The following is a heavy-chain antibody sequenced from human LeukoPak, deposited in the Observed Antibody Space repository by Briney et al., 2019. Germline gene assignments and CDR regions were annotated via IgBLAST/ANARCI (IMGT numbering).Heavy chain of an antibody. J-gene: IGHJ4*02. Sequence: GGSLRLSCAASGFTFSSYAMSWVRQAPGKGLEWVSAISGSGGSTYYADSVKGRFTISRDNSKNTLYLQMNSLRAEDTAVYYCAKDVIVPAAIHYYFDYWGQGTLVTVSS. CDR2: ISGSGGST. V-gene: IGHV3-23*01. CDR1: GFTFSSYA. CDR3: AKDVIVPAAIHYYFDY. D-gene: IGHD2-2*01.